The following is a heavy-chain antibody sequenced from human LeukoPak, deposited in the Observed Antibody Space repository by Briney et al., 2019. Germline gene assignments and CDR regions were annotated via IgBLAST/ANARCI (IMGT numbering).Heavy chain of an antibody. CDR3: ARTGTTDWFDP. CDR1: GGSISSYY. J-gene: IGHJ5*02. CDR2: IYTSGST. V-gene: IGHV4-4*09. Sequence: SETLSLTCTVSGGSISSYYWSWIRQPPGKGLERIGYIYTSGSTNYNPSLKSRVTISVDTSKNQFSLKLSSVTAADTAVYYCARTGTTDWFDPWGQGTLVTVSS. D-gene: IGHD1-7*01.